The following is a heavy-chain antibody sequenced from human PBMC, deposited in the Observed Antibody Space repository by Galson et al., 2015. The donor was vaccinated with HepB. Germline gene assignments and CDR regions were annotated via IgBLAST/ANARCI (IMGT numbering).Heavy chain of an antibody. CDR3: ARGGYGSGSYYPFYYYYYGMDV. CDR2: ISYDGSNK. V-gene: IGHV3-30-3*01. CDR1: GFTFSSYA. J-gene: IGHJ6*02. Sequence: SLRLSCAASGFTFSSYAMHWVRQAPGKGLEWVAVISYDGSNKYYADSVKGRFTISRDNSKNTLYLQMNSLRAEDTAVYYCARGGYGSGSYYPFYYYYYGMDVWGQGTTVTVSS. D-gene: IGHD3-10*01.